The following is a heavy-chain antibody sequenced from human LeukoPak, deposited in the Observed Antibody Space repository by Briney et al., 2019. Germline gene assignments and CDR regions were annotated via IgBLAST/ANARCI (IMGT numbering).Heavy chain of an antibody. CDR3: ARVTYYYYGMDV. Sequence: SETLSLTCTVSGGSISSYYWSWIRQPPGKGLEWIGYIYYSGSTNYNPSLKSRVPISVDTSKNQFSLKLSSVTAADTAVYYCARVTYYYYGMDVWGQGTTVTVSS. V-gene: IGHV4-59*01. J-gene: IGHJ6*02. CDR2: IYYSGST. CDR1: GGSISSYY.